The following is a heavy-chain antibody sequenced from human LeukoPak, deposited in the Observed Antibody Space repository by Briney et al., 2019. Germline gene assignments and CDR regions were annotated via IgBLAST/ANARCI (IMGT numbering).Heavy chain of an antibody. V-gene: IGHV1-2*02. Sequence: ASVKVSCKASGYTFTGYYMHWVRQAPGQGLEWMGWINPNSGGTNYAQKFQGRVTMTRDTSISTAYMELSRLRSDDTAVYYCARWAYYYGSGSYEYYYYMDVWGKGTTVTVSS. D-gene: IGHD3-10*01. CDR3: ARWAYYYGSGSYEYYYYMDV. CDR2: INPNSGGT. J-gene: IGHJ6*03. CDR1: GYTFTGYY.